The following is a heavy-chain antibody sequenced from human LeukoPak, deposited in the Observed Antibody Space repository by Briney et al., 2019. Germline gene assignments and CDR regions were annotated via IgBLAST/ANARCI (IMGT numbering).Heavy chain of an antibody. CDR3: ATSTSRAGGPGGHSFYY. D-gene: IGHD2-2*01. CDR2: ISGSSIYM. Sequence: GGFLSPSFAASGFIFSSYSMNWVRQAPGKGLEWVSSISGSSIYMYYADSLKVRFTISRDNAKNSLYLQMNSLRAEDTAVYYCATSTSRAGGPGGHSFYYCGQGNLVAVSS. J-gene: IGHJ4*02. V-gene: IGHV3-21*01. CDR1: GFIFSSYS.